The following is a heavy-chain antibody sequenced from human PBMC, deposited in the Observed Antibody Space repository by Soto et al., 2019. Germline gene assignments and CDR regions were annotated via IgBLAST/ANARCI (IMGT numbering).Heavy chain of an antibody. CDR1: GFTFSSYA. CDR3: AMGGYCSGGSCYRDYYYYYMDV. D-gene: IGHD2-15*01. V-gene: IGHV3-23*01. CDR2: ISGSGGST. J-gene: IGHJ6*03. Sequence: GGSLRLSCAASGFTFSSYAMSWVRQAPGKGLEWVSAISGSGGSTYYADSVKGRFTISRDNSKNTLYLQMNSLRAEDTAVYYCAMGGYCSGGSCYRDYYYYYMDVWGKGTTVTVSS.